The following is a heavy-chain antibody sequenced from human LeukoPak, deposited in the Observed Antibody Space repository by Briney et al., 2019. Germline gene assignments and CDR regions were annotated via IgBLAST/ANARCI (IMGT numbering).Heavy chain of an antibody. J-gene: IGHJ4*02. CDR3: ARESATSAWLFDS. D-gene: IGHD6-19*01. CDR1: GFTFSRYA. CDR2: ISSNGGST. V-gene: IGHV3-64*01. Sequence: GGSLRLSCAASGFTFSRYAMHWVRQAPGKGLECVSAISSNGGSTYYANSVKGRFTISRDNSKNTLYLQMGSLRAEDMAVYYCARESATSAWLFDSWGQGTLVTVSS.